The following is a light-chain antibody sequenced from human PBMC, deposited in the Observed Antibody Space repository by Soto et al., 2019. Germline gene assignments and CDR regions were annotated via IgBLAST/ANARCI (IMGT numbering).Light chain of an antibody. V-gene: IGKV3-20*01. CDR3: KQYGSSPFP. Sequence: EIVLTQSPGTLSLSPGETATLSCRASQSVSSSYLAWYQQKPGQAPRLLIYGASSRATGIPDRFSGSGSGTDFTLIIRRLEPEDFAVYYCKQYGSSPFPFGPGPKVAMK. CDR1: QSVSSSY. J-gene: IGKJ3*01. CDR2: GAS.